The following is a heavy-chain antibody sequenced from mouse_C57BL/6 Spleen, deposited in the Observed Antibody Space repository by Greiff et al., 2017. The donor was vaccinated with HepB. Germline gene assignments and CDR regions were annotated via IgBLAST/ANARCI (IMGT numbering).Heavy chain of an antibody. Sequence: AAGGIDFSRYWMSWVRRAPGKGLEWIGEINPDSSTINYAPSLKDKFIISRDNAKNTLYLQMSKVRSEDTALYYCARRGYGSSFYAMDYWGQGTSVTVSS. CDR2: INPDSSTI. CDR1: GIDFSRYW. D-gene: IGHD1-1*01. CDR3: ARRGYGSSFYAMDY. V-gene: IGHV4-1*01. J-gene: IGHJ4*01.